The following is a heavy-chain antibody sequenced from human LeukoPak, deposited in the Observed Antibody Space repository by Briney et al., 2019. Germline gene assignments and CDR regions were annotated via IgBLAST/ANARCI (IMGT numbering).Heavy chain of an antibody. Sequence: SQTLSLTCAISGDSVSSNSAACNWIRQSPSRGLEWLGRTYYRSKWYYDYVVSLKSRITIIPDTSKNQFSLQLSSVTPEDTAVYYCAGGTYSGYDSWGQGTLVTVSS. J-gene: IGHJ5*02. D-gene: IGHD5-12*01. CDR2: TYYRSKWYY. V-gene: IGHV6-1*01. CDR1: GDSVSSNSAA. CDR3: AGGTYSGYDS.